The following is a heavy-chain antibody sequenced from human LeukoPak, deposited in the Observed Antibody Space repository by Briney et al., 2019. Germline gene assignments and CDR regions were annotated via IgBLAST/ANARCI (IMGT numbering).Heavy chain of an antibody. CDR3: VKGQMDY. V-gene: IGHV3-64D*06. D-gene: IGHD5-24*01. CDR2: IGISGVST. J-gene: IGHJ4*02. Sequence: GGSLRLSCSASGFTFTSYAMHWVRQAPGKGLEYVSAIGISGVSTYYADSVKGRFTISRDNSKNTLYLQMSTLGAEDTAVYYCVKGQMDYWSQGTLVTVSS. CDR1: GFTFTSYA.